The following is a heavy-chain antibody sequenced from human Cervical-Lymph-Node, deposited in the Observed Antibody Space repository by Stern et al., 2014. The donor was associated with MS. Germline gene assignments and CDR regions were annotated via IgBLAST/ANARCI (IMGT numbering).Heavy chain of an antibody. Sequence: VQLVESGAEVKKTGASGKVSCKASGGTFSSYAISWVRQAPGQGLEWMGGIIPIFGTANYAQKFQGRVTITADESTSTAYMELSSLRSEDTAVYYCAGGGGYNYDYYYGMDVWGQGTTVTVSS. CDR2: IIPIFGTA. D-gene: IGHD5-24*01. CDR3: AGGGGYNYDYYYGMDV. J-gene: IGHJ6*02. CDR1: GGTFSSYA. V-gene: IGHV1-69*01.